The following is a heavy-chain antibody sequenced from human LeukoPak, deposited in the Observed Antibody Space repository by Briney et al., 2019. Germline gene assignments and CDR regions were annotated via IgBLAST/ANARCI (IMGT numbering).Heavy chain of an antibody. CDR1: GFTFSSYG. CDR2: IWYDGSNK. CDR3: ASHKYFGFDY. V-gene: IGHV3-33*01. J-gene: IGHJ4*02. D-gene: IGHD3-10*01. Sequence: GRSLRLSCAASGFTFSSYGMHWVRQAPGKGLEWVAVIWYDGSNKYYADSVKGRFTISRDNSKNTLYLQMNSLRAEDTAAYYCASHKYFGFDYWGQGTLVTVSS.